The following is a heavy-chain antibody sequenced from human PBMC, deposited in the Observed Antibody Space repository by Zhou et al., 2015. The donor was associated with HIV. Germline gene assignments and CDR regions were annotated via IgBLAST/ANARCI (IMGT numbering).Heavy chain of an antibody. CDR2: IIPIFGTA. CDR1: GGTFSSYA. J-gene: IGHJ4*02. CDR3: ARKPISLRDTAMVVGYFDY. Sequence: QVQLVQSGAEVKKPGSSVKVSCKASGGTFSSYAISWVRQAPGQGLEWMGGIIPIFGTANYAQKFQGRVTITADESTSTAYMELSSLRSEDTAVYYCARKPISLRDTAMVVGYFDYWGQGTLVTVSS. V-gene: IGHV1-69*01. D-gene: IGHD5-18*01.